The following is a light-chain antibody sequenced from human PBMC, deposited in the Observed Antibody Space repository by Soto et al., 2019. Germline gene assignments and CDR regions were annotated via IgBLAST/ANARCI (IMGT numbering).Light chain of an antibody. CDR3: QQYGSSPPYT. CDR2: GSS. V-gene: IGKV3-20*01. CDR1: QSVTNNY. J-gene: IGKJ2*01. Sequence: EVVLTQSPGTLSLSPGERATLSCRASQSVTNNYFAWYQQKPGQGPRLLIFGSSDRATGIPDRFSGSGSGTDFTLTISRLEPEDFAVYHCQQYGSSPPYTFGQGTKLEIK.